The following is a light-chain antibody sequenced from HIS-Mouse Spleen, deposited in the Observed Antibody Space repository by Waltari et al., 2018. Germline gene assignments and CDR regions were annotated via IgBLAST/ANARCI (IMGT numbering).Light chain of an antibody. CDR3: CSYAGSSTWV. CDR2: EGS. V-gene: IGLV2-23*01. Sequence: QSALTQPASVSGSPGQSITLSCPGTSSDVGSYNLFSWYQQHPGKAPKLMSYEGSKRPSGVSNRFSGSKSGNTASLTISGLQAEDEADYYCCSYAGSSTWVFGGGTKLTVL. CDR1: SSDVGSYNL. J-gene: IGLJ3*02.